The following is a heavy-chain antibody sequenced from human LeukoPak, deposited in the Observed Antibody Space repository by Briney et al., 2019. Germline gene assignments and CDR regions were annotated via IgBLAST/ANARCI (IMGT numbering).Heavy chain of an antibody. V-gene: IGHV3-23*01. CDR2: ISGSGNTR. Sequence: GGSLRLSCAASGFTFSNAWMSWVRQAPGKGLEWVSAISGSGNTRNYADSVKGRFTISRDNSKNTLHLQMNSLRAEDTAVYYCAKDRATVRDAFDIWGQGTMVTVSS. CDR3: AKDRATVRDAFDI. J-gene: IGHJ3*02. D-gene: IGHD4-17*01. CDR1: GFTFSNAW.